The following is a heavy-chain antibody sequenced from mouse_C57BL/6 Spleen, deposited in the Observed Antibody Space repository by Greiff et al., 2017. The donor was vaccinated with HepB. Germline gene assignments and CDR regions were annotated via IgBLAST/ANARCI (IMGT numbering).Heavy chain of an antibody. CDR3: ARHLSYYGSSPFAY. CDR2: ISGGGGNT. Sequence: VTLVESGGGLVKPGGSLTLSCAASGFTFSSYTLSWVRQTPEKRLEWVATISGGGGNTYYPDSVKGRFTISRDNAKNTLCLQMSSLRSEDTALYYCARHLSYYGSSPFAYWGQGTLVTVSA. D-gene: IGHD1-1*01. J-gene: IGHJ3*01. V-gene: IGHV5-9*01. CDR1: GFTFSSYT.